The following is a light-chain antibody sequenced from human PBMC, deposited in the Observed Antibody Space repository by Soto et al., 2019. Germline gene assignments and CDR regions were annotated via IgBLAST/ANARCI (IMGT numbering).Light chain of an antibody. J-gene: IGLJ1*01. Sequence: QSVLTQPASVSGSPGQSITISCTGTSSDVGSYNHVSWYQQHPGKAPKLMIYEVSKRPSGVSNRFSGSKSGNTASLTISGLQAEDEAHYYCCSYAGSSTFPYVFGTGTKLTVL. CDR2: EVS. CDR3: CSYAGSSTFPYV. V-gene: IGLV2-23*02. CDR1: SSDVGSYNH.